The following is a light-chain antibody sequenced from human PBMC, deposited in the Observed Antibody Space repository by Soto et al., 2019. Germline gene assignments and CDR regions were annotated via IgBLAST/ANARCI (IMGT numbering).Light chain of an antibody. CDR1: QSVSSY. V-gene: IGKV3-11*01. J-gene: IGKJ1*01. CDR3: QQRFTWPRT. Sequence: ENVLTQSPATLSLSPGERATLSSRASQSVSSYLAWYQQKPGQAPRLLIYDASKRATGIPARFTGSGSGTDFTLTVSSLEPEDFAVYYCQQRFTWPRTFGQGTKVEMK. CDR2: DAS.